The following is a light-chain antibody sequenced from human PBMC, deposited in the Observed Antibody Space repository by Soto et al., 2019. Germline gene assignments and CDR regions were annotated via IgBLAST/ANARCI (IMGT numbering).Light chain of an antibody. CDR1: QGIGND. Sequence: SPSSLSASVGDRVNITCRASQGIGNDLGWYQQKPGKAPKLLIYDASSLPSGVPSRFSGSGSGTDFTLTISGLQPDDFATYFCLQGYDNPLTFGQGTRLEIK. V-gene: IGKV1-6*01. CDR3: LQGYDNPLT. J-gene: IGKJ5*01. CDR2: DAS.